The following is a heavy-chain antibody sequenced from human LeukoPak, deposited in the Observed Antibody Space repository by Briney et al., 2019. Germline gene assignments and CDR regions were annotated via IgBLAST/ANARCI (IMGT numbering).Heavy chain of an antibody. Sequence: PGGSLRLSCAASGFTFSSYEWNWVRQAPGKGLEWVSYISGSSGTIYYADSVRGRFTISRDDAKNSLYLQMNSLRAEDTAVYYCARDKYCSGGKCYGLGLGFDYWGQGSLVIVSS. V-gene: IGHV3-48*03. CDR3: ARDKYCSGGKCYGLGLGFDY. J-gene: IGHJ4*02. CDR1: GFTFSSYE. CDR2: ISGSSGTI. D-gene: IGHD2-15*01.